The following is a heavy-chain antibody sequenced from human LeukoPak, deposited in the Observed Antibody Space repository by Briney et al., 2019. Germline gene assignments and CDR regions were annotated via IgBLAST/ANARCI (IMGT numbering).Heavy chain of an antibody. CDR3: ARGGVVVPADAFDI. V-gene: IGHV4-34*01. CDR2: INHSGST. J-gene: IGHJ3*02. CDR1: GGSFSGYY. Sequence: SETLSLTRAVYGGSFSGYYWSWIRQPPGKGLEWIGEINHSGSTNYNPSLKSRVTISVDTSKNQFSLKLSSVTAADTAVYYCARGGVVVPADAFDICGQGTMVTVSS. D-gene: IGHD2-2*01.